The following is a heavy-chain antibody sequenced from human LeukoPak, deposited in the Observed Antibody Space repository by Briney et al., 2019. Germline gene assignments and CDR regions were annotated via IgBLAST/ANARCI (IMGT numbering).Heavy chain of an antibody. CDR1: GGSISGFY. CDR2: IMYSGSI. D-gene: IGHD5-12*01. CDR3: ARINVATVDY. J-gene: IGHJ4*02. V-gene: IGHV4-59*01. Sequence: SETLSLTCTVCGGSISGFYWSWIRQPPGKGLEWIGYIMYSGSINYSPSLRSRVTISVDTSKKHFSLKLSSVTAADTAMYYCARINVATVDYWGQGTLVTVSS.